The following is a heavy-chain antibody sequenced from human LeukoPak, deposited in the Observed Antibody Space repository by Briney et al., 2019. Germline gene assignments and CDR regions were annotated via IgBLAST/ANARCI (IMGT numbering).Heavy chain of an antibody. J-gene: IGHJ4*02. CDR2: IYSGGST. V-gene: IGHV3-66*01. D-gene: IGHD3-3*01. Sequence: GGSLRLSCAASGFTVSSNYMSWVRQAPGKGLEWVSVIYSGGSTYYADFVKGRFTISRDNSKNTLYLQMNSLRAEDTAVYYCAKDPTDVTIFEGYWGQGTLVTVSS. CDR1: GFTVSSNY. CDR3: AKDPTDVTIFEGY.